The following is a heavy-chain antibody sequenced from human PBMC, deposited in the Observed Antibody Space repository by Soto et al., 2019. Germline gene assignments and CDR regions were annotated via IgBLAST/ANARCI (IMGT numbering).Heavy chain of an antibody. D-gene: IGHD6-19*01. Sequence: ASVKVSCKASGYTFTSYAMHWVRQAPGQRLEWMGWINAGNGNTKYSQKFQGRVTITRDTSASTAYMELSSLRSEDTAVYYCAGAILQQWLSGAFDIWGHGTMVTVSS. V-gene: IGHV1-3*01. J-gene: IGHJ3*02. CDR2: INAGNGNT. CDR1: GYTFTSYA. CDR3: AGAILQQWLSGAFDI.